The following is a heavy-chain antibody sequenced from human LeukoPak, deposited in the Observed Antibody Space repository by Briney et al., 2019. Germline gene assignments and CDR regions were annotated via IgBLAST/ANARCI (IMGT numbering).Heavy chain of an antibody. D-gene: IGHD3/OR15-3a*01. Sequence: GGSLRLSCAASGFTFSTYGMSWVRQAPGKGLEWVSAISGSGGSTYYADSVKGRFTISRDNSKNTLYLQMNSLSPEDTALYYCAKDRAPFRGTYLDHWGQGTLVTVSS. J-gene: IGHJ4*02. CDR1: GFTFSTYG. CDR2: ISGSGGST. V-gene: IGHV3-23*01. CDR3: AKDRAPFRGTYLDH.